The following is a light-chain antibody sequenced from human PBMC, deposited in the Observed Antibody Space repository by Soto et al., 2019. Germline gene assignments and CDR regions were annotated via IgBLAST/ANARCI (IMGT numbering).Light chain of an antibody. V-gene: IGKV1-33*01. CDR3: QQYESLPLT. J-gene: IGKJ5*01. CDR1: QDINKN. CDR2: DAS. Sequence: DIQMTQSPSSLSASVGDRGTSTCQASQDINKNLIWYQQKPGKAPKLLIYDASDLETGVPSRFSGSGSGTGFTFTISSLQPEDFATYYCQQYESLPLTFGQGTRLEI.